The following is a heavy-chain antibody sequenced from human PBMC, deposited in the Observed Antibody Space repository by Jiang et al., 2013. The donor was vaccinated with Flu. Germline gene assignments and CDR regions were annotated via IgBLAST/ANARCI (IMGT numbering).Heavy chain of an antibody. CDR2: ISSSGSTI. Sequence: VQLLESGGGLVKPGGSLRLSCAASGFTFSDYYMSWIRQAPGKGLEWVSYISSSGSTIYYADSVKGRFTISRDNAKNSLYLQMNSLRAEDTAVYYCAREGRDIVVVPAAIYYGMDVWGQGTTVTVSS. D-gene: IGHD2-2*01. V-gene: IGHV3-11*01. CDR1: GFTFSDYY. J-gene: IGHJ6*02. CDR3: AREGRDIVVVPAAIYYGMDV.